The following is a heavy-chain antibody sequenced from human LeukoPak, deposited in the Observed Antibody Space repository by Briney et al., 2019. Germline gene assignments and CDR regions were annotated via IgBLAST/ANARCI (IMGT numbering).Heavy chain of an antibody. CDR1: GFTVSSYA. Sequence: GGSLRLSCAASGFTVSSYAMSWVRHAPGNGLEWVSAISGSGGSTSYADSVKGRFTISRDNSKNTLDLQMTSLRAEDTAVYYCAIGALSGYEPPLVDYWGQGTLVTVSS. V-gene: IGHV3-23*01. D-gene: IGHD5-12*01. CDR3: AIGALSGYEPPLVDY. J-gene: IGHJ4*02. CDR2: ISGSGGST.